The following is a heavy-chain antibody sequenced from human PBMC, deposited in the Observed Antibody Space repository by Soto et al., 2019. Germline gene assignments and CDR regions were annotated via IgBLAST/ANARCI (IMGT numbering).Heavy chain of an antibody. CDR1: GFTVSSNY. J-gene: IGHJ4*02. CDR3: ARDMGGYSYGTLDY. Sequence: EVQLVESGGGLVQPGGSLRLSCAASGFTVSSNYMNWVRQAPGKGLEWVSVIYSGGSTYYAGSVKGRFTISRDNSKNTLYIQMNSLRAEDTAVYYCARDMGGYSYGTLDYWGQGTLVTVSS. D-gene: IGHD5-18*01. V-gene: IGHV3-66*01. CDR2: IYSGGST.